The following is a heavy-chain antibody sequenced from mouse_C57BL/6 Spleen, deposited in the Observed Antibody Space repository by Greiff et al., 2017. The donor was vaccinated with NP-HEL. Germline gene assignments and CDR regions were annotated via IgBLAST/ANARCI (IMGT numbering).Heavy chain of an antibody. CDR3: ARKGYYGNYDYAMDY. CDR2: IWGGGST. CDR1: GFSLTSYG. J-gene: IGHJ4*01. V-gene: IGHV2-2*01. Sequence: QVQLQQSGPGLVQPSQSLSITCTVSGFSLTSYGVHWVRQSPGKGLEWLGVIWGGGSTDYNAAFISRLSISKDNSKSQVFFKMNSLQADDTAIYYCARKGYYGNYDYAMDYWGQGTSVTVSS. D-gene: IGHD2-1*01.